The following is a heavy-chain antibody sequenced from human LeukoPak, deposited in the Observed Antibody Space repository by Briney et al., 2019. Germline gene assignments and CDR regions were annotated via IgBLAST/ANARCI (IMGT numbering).Heavy chain of an antibody. D-gene: IGHD1-7*01. J-gene: IGHJ2*01. CDR2: IYYSGST. V-gene: IGHV4-39*01. Sequence: SETLSLTCTVSGGSISSSSYYWGWIRQPPGKGLEWIGSIYYSGSTYYNPSLKSRVTISVDTSKKQFSLKLSSVTAADTAVYYCARQLTGTTRWCFDLWGRGTLVTVSS. CDR1: GGSISSSSYY. CDR3: ARQLTGTTRWCFDL.